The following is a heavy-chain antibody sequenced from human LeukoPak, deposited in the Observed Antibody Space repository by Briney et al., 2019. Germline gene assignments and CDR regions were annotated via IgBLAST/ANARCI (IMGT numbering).Heavy chain of an antibody. V-gene: IGHV4-39*07. J-gene: IGHJ6*03. D-gene: IGHD5/OR15-5a*01. CDR3: ARIMSTNTPYYYYYYMDV. CDR1: GGSISSSSYY. Sequence: SETLSLTCTVSGGSISSSSYYWGWIRQPPGKGLEWIGSIYYSGSTYYNPSLKSRVTISVDTSKNQFSLKLSSVTAADTAVYYCARIMSTNTPYYYYYYMDVWGKGTTVTISS. CDR2: IYYSGST.